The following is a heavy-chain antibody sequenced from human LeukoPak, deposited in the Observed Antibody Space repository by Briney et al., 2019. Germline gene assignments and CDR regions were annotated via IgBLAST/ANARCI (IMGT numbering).Heavy chain of an antibody. J-gene: IGHJ4*02. Sequence: SVKVSCKASGFTFTSSAMQWVRPARGQRLEWIGWIVVGSGNTNYAQKFQERVTITRDMSTSTAYMELSSLRSEDTAVYYCAAGHSSGWYAFDYWGQGTLVTVSS. CDR3: AAGHSSGWYAFDY. D-gene: IGHD6-19*01. CDR2: IVVGSGNT. CDR1: GFTFTSSA. V-gene: IGHV1-58*02.